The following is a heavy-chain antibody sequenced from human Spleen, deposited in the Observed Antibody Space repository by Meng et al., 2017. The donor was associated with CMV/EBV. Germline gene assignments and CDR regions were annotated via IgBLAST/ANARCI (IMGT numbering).Heavy chain of an antibody. CDR3: ARDSSGWYDGYFDS. CDR1: GGSFSPYD. CDR2: INHGGST. J-gene: IGHJ4*02. Sequence: SETLSLTCTVYGGSFSPYDWSWIRQSPGKGLEWLGKINHGGSTFYNPSLKSRVTISLDMSKSQFSLGLTSVTAADTAVYYCARDSSGWYDGYFDSWGQGTLVTVSS. V-gene: IGHV4-34*01. D-gene: IGHD6-19*01.